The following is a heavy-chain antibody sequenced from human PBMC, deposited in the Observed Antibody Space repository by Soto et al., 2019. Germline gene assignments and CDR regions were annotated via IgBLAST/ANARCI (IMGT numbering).Heavy chain of an antibody. D-gene: IGHD7-27*01. J-gene: IGHJ3*02. CDR1: GYTCSGSS. CDR2: INPHSGAT. CDR3: ASAAPTWGSNAFAI. V-gene: IGHV1-2*02. Sequence: ASGKGSCRASGYTCSGSSINWVRHAPGQGREWMGWINPHSGATNYAQKFQDRDTMTRDTSVSTAYMELCSLRSDDTAVYYRASAAPTWGSNAFAIWGQGTM.